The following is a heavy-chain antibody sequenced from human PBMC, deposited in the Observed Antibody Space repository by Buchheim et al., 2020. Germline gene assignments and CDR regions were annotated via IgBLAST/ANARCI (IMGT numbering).Heavy chain of an antibody. CDR3: ARTLGYCSGGNCYYYYFDY. Sequence: QVQLQQWGAGLLKPSETLSLTCAVYGGYFSGYYWSWIRQPPGKGLEWIGEINHSGSTNYNTSLKSRVTISVDTSKNQFSLKLSSVIAADTAVYYGARTLGYCSGGNCYYYYFDYWGQGTL. J-gene: IGHJ4*02. CDR2: INHSGST. D-gene: IGHD2-15*01. CDR1: GGYFSGYY. V-gene: IGHV4-34*01.